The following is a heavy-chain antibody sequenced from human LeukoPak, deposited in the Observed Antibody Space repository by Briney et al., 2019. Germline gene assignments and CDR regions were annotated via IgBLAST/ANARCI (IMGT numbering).Heavy chain of an antibody. Sequence: PGGSLRLSCAASGFSLSGYWMTWVRQAPGKGLEWVANINRDGSQKNHVDSVQGRFTISRDNAKNSLYLQMNSLRAEDTALYYCAKDKALRYSGYDWDLDYWGQGTLVTVSS. CDR3: AKDKALRYSGYDWDLDY. CDR1: GFSLSGYW. CDR2: INRDGSQK. J-gene: IGHJ4*02. V-gene: IGHV3-7*03. D-gene: IGHD5-12*01.